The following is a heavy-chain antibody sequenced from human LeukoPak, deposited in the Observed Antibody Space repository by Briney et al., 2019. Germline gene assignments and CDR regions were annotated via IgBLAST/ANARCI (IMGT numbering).Heavy chain of an antibody. J-gene: IGHJ4*02. CDR2: IYYSGST. Sequence: PSETLSLTCTVSGGSISSYYWSWIRQPPGKGLEWIGYIYYSGSTNYNPSLKSRVTISVDTSKNQSSLKLSSVTAADTAVYYCARGWGYSNYDYWGQGTLVTVSS. D-gene: IGHD4-11*01. CDR3: ARGWGYSNYDY. CDR1: GGSISSYY. V-gene: IGHV4-59*01.